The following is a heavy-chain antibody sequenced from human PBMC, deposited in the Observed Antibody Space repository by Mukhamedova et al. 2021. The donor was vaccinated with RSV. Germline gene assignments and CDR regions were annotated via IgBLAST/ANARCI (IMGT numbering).Heavy chain of an antibody. Sequence: GRQAPGQGLEWMGGIIPIFGTANYAQKFQGRVTITADESTSTAYMELSSLRSEDTAVYYCATYCSSTSCYYYYGMDVWGQGTTVT. D-gene: IGHD2-2*01. V-gene: IGHV1-69*01. J-gene: IGHJ6*02. CDR3: ATYCSSTSCYYYYGMDV. CDR2: IIPIFGTA.